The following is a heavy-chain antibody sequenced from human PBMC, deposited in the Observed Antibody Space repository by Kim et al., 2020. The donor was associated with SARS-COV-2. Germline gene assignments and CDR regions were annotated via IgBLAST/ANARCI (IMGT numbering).Heavy chain of an antibody. CDR1: GFTFSDYY. CDR3: SRAGVRDSSGYCRDAFDI. J-gene: IGHJ3*02. D-gene: IGHD3-22*01. CDR2: ISSSGSTI. V-gene: IGHV3-11*04. Sequence: GGSLRLSCAASGFTFSDYYMSWIRQAPGKGLEWVSYISSSGSTIYYADSVKGRFTISRDNAKNSLYLQMNSLRAEDTAVYYCSRAGVRDSSGYCRDAFDIWGQGTMVTVSS.